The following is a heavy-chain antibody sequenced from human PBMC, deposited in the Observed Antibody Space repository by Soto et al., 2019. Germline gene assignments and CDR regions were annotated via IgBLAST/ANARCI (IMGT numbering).Heavy chain of an antibody. J-gene: IGHJ6*02. CDR1: GYTFTGYY. V-gene: IGHV1-2*02. D-gene: IGHD1-26*01. CDR2: INPNSGGT. Sequence: AASVKVSCKASGYTFTGYYMHWVRQAPGQGLEWMGWINPNSGGTNYAQKFQGRVTMTRDTSISTVYMELSRLRSDDTAVYYCARFGLYSGSYRSYYYYGMDVWGQGTTVTVSS. CDR3: ARFGLYSGSYRSYYYYGMDV.